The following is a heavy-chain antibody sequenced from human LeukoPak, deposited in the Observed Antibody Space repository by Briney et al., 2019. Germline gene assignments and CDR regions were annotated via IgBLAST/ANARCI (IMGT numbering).Heavy chain of an antibody. J-gene: IGHJ6*02. CDR3: AREPYGSGSYYPNYYYYYGMDV. CDR1: GGTFSSYA. D-gene: IGHD3-10*01. Sequence: SVEVSCKASGGTFSSYAISWVRQAPGQGLEWMGRIIPILGIANYAQKFQGRVTITADKSTSTAYMELSSLRSEDTAVYYCAREPYGSGSYYPNYYYYYGMDVWGQGTTVTVSS. CDR2: IIPILGIA. V-gene: IGHV1-69*04.